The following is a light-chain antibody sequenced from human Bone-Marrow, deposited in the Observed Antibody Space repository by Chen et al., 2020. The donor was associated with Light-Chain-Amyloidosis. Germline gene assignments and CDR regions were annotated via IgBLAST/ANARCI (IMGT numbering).Light chain of an antibody. CDR1: DLPTKY. CDR2: RDT. V-gene: IGLV3-25*03. CDR3: QSADSSGTYEVI. J-gene: IGLJ2*01. Sequence: SYELTQQPSVSVSPGPTARLTCSGDDLPTKYAYWYQQQPGQAPVLVIHRDTERPSGISERFSGSSSGTTATLTISGVQAEDEADYHCQSADSSGTYEVIFGGGTKLTVL.